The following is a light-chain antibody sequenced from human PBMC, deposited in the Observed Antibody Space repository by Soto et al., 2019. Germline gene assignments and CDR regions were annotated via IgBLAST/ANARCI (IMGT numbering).Light chain of an antibody. Sequence: IQITQSPSTLSASVGDGVTITCRASHSISSWLAWYQQKPGKAPKLLIYDASSLESGVPSRFSGSGSGTEFTLTISSLQPDDFATYYCQQYNSSSITFGQGTRREI. V-gene: IGKV1-5*01. J-gene: IGKJ5*01. CDR1: HSISSW. CDR3: QQYNSSSIT. CDR2: DAS.